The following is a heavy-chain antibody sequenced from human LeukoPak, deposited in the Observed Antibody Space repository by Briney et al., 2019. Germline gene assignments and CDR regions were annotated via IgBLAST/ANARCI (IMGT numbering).Heavy chain of an antibody. D-gene: IGHD2-21*01. CDR1: GGSISSYY. CDR3: AGHHPRDTVDF. CDR2: ISDIGSI. J-gene: IGHJ4*02. Sequence: PSETLSLTCTVSGGSISSYYWSWIRQPPGKGLEWIAYISDIGSINYNPSLKSRVTISLDTSKNQFSLKLSSVTAADTAVYYCAGHHPRDTVDFWGQGTLVTVSS. V-gene: IGHV4-59*08.